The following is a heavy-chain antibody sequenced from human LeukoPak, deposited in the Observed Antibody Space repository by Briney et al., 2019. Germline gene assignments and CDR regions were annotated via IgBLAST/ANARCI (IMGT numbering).Heavy chain of an antibody. J-gene: IGHJ4*02. CDR1: GYTFSGYY. D-gene: IGHD3-10*01. CDR2: INPNSGGT. Sequence: GASVKVSCKASGYTFSGYYMHWVRQAPGQGLEWMGWINPNSGGTNYAQKFQGRVTMTRDTSISTAYMELSRLRSDDTAVYYCARHTDYYGSGSYYRSPYFDYWGQGTLVTVSS. CDR3: ARHTDYYGSGSYYRSPYFDY. V-gene: IGHV1-2*02.